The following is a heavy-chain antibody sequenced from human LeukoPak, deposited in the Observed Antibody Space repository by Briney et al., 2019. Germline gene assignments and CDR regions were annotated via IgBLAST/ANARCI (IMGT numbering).Heavy chain of an antibody. CDR3: ARGDSSWYYFDY. D-gene: IGHD6-13*01. CDR1: GYNFPKYW. V-gene: IGHV5-51*01. CDR2: IYPTDSDT. J-gene: IGHJ4*02. Sequence: KRGESLKISCKTSGYNFPKYWIGWVRQVPGKGLEWMGIIYPTDSDTRYSPSFQGQVTISADKSITTAYLQWSSLKASDTAIYYCARGDSSWYYFDYWGQGTLVTVSS.